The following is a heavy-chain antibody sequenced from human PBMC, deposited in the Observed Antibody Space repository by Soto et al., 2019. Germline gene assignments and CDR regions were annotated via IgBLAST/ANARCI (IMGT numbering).Heavy chain of an antibody. CDR3: ARGAGYSYGLFDY. J-gene: IGHJ4*02. CDR1: GFTFSSYA. CDR2: ISGSGGST. Sequence: PGGSLRLSCAASGFTFSSYAMSWVRPAPGKGLEWVSAISGSGGSTYYADSVKGRFTISRDNSKNTLYLQMNSLRAEDPAVYYCARGAGYSYGLFDYWGQGTLVTVSS. D-gene: IGHD5-18*01. V-gene: IGHV3-23*01.